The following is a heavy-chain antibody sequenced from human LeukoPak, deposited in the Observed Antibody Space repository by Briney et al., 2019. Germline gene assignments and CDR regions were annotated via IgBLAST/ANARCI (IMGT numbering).Heavy chain of an antibody. Sequence: SETLSLTCTVSGGSVSNYYWSWIRQSPGKGLEWIGYISHSGSVNYNPSLKSRVTMSVDASKNQFSLKLSSVTAADTAVYYCARVKGREGSTVIIDYWGQGTLVTVSS. V-gene: IGHV4-59*02. CDR2: ISHSGSV. D-gene: IGHD3-10*01. CDR3: ARVKGREGSTVIIDY. J-gene: IGHJ4*02. CDR1: GGSVSNYY.